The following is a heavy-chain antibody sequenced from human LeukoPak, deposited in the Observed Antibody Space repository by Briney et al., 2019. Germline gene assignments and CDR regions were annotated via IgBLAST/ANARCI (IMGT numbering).Heavy chain of an antibody. D-gene: IGHD6-13*01. Sequence: ASVKVSCKASGYTFTGYYMHWVRQAPGQGLEWMGWINPNSGGTNYAQKFQGRVTMTRDTSISSAYMELSRLRSDDTAVYYCARGGGSSSWYGEDVWGQGTTVTVSS. J-gene: IGHJ6*02. CDR1: GYTFTGYY. CDR3: ARGGGSSSWYGEDV. V-gene: IGHV1-2*02. CDR2: INPNSGGT.